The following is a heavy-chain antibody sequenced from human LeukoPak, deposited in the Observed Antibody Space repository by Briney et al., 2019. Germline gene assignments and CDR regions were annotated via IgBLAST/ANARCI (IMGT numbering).Heavy chain of an antibody. CDR1: EFTFSNYA. CDR2: ISGSGGST. Sequence: PGGSLRLSCAASEFTFSNYAMSWVRQAPGKGLEWASAISGSGGSTYYADSVKGRFTISRDNSKNTLYLQMNSLRAEDTAVYYCATSRGYTYGRLDYWGQGTLVTVSS. D-gene: IGHD5-18*01. CDR3: ATSRGYTYGRLDY. J-gene: IGHJ4*02. V-gene: IGHV3-23*01.